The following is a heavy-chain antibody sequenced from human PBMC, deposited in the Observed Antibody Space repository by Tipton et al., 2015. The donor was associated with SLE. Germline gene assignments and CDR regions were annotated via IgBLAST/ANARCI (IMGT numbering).Heavy chain of an antibody. D-gene: IGHD3-22*01. J-gene: IGHJ4*02. CDR2: ISTNNGNT. V-gene: IGHV1-18*01. CDR3: ARGYYDISGYYADY. CDR1: DYTFSNYG. Sequence: QVQLVQSGAEVKKPGASVKVSCKASDYTFSNYGISWLRQAPGQGLEWMGWISTNNGNTNYAQNLQGRVTMTTDTSTSTAYMELRSLRSDDTAVYYCARGYYDISGYYADYWGQGTLVTVSS.